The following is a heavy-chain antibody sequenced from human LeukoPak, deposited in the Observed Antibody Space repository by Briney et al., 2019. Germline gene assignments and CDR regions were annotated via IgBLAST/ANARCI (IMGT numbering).Heavy chain of an antibody. CDR2: VYSGGST. CDR3: AKSRDVIIPAAFDY. V-gene: IGHV3-66*01. Sequence: GGSLRLSCAASGFTVSNNFVTWVRQAPGKGLEWISVVYSGGSTYYADSVKGRFTISRDNSKNTVYLQMNSLRAEDTAVYYCAKSRDVIIPAAFDYWGQGTLVTVSS. J-gene: IGHJ4*02. D-gene: IGHD2-2*01. CDR1: GFTVSNNF.